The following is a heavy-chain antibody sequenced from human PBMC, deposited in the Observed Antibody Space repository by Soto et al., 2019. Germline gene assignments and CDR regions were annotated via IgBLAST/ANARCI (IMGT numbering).Heavy chain of an antibody. CDR1: GGSVSSGSYY. J-gene: IGHJ1*01. CDR2: IYYSGST. V-gene: IGHV4-61*01. Sequence: PSETLSLTCTVSGGSVSSGSYYWSWIRQPPGKGLEWIGYIYYSGSTNYNPSLKSRVTISVDTSKNQFSLKLSSVTATNTAVYYCAREYSSGFGDFQHWGQGTLVTVSS. CDR3: AREYSSGFGDFQH. D-gene: IGHD6-19*01.